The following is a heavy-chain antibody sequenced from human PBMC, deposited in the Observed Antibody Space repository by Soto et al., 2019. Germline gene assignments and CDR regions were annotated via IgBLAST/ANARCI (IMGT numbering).Heavy chain of an antibody. Sequence: PGGSLRLSCAASGFTFSSYAMSWVRQAPGKGLEWVSAISGSGGSTYCADSVKGRFTISRGNSKNTLYLQMNSLRAEDTAVYYCAKGHWAGVVSNFDYWGQGTLVTVSS. V-gene: IGHV3-23*01. J-gene: IGHJ4*02. CDR3: AKGHWAGVVSNFDY. CDR1: GFTFSSYA. CDR2: ISGSGGST. D-gene: IGHD3-3*01.